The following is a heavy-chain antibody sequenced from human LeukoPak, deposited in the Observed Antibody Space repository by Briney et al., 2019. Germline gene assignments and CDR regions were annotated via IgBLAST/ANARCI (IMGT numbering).Heavy chain of an antibody. D-gene: IGHD3-3*01. CDR3: AKSGYYTVGEFDY. J-gene: IGHJ4*02. V-gene: IGHV3-9*01. CDR2: ISWNSGSI. Sequence: PGRSLRLSCAASGFTFDDYAMHWVRQAPGKGLEGVSGISWNSGSIGYADSVKGRFTISRDNAKNSLYLQMNSLRAGDTALYYCAKSGYYTVGEFDYWGQGTLVTVSS. CDR1: GFTFDDYA.